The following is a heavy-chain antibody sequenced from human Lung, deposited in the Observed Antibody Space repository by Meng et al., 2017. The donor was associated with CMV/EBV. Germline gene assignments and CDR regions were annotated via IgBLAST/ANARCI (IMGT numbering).Heavy chain of an antibody. Sequence: ASVXVSXKASGYTFTGYYMHWVRQAPGQGLEWMGWINPNSGGTNYAQKFQGRVTMTRDTSISTAYMELSRLRSDDTAVYYCARDPPEDFWSGYYTTGTGYWXQGTLVTVSS. CDR3: ARDPPEDFWSGYYTTGTGY. V-gene: IGHV1-2*02. CDR1: GYTFTGYY. CDR2: INPNSGGT. J-gene: IGHJ4*01. D-gene: IGHD3-3*01.